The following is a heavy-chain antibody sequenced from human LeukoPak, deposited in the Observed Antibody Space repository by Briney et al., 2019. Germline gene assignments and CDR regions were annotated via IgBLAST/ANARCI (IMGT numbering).Heavy chain of an antibody. CDR2: INPTGGT. D-gene: IGHD4-23*01. J-gene: IGHJ4*02. CDR1: GGSFSDYY. V-gene: IGHV4-34*01. Sequence: SETLSLTCDVYGGSFSDYYWSWIRQPPGKGLEWIGEINPTGGTGYSPSLKSRVTISLDTSKNQLSLKVSSVTAADTAVYFCARHAYGGKASFDYWGQGTLVTVSS. CDR3: ARHAYGGKASFDY.